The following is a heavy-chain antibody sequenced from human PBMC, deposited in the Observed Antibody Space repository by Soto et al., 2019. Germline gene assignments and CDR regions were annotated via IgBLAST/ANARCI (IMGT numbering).Heavy chain of an antibody. J-gene: IGHJ4*02. CDR2: ISGSGGGT. V-gene: IGHV3-23*01. CDR1: GFTFSSYG. Sequence: GGSLRLSCAASGFTFSSYGMSWVRQAPGKGLEWVSSISGSGGGTYYADSVKGRFTISRDNSKNTLYLQMNTLRAEDTALYSCAKIIDAGGIDHWGQGTPVTVSS. CDR3: AKIIDAGGIDH. D-gene: IGHD6-13*01.